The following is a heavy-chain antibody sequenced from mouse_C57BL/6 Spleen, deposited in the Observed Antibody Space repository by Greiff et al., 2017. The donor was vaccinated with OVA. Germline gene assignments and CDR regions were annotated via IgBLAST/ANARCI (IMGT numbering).Heavy chain of an antibody. D-gene: IGHD1-1*01. V-gene: IGHV5-6*02. CDR2: ISSGGSYT. CDR3: ARDGHYFDY. J-gene: IGHJ2*01. CDR1: GFTFSSYG. Sequence: EVKLVESGGDLVKPGGSLKLSCAASGFTFSSYGMSWVRQTPDKRLEWVATISSGGSYTYYPDSVKGRFTISRDNAKNTLYLQMSSLKSEDTAMYYCARDGHYFDYWGQGTTLTVSS.